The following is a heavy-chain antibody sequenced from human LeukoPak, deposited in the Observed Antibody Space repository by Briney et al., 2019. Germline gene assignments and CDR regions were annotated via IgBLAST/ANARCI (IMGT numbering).Heavy chain of an antibody. CDR3: ARGELGDCTGGSCYFDY. CDR1: GFTFSSYN. V-gene: IGHV3-21*01. J-gene: IGHJ4*02. CDR2: LGSSSNYI. D-gene: IGHD2-15*01. Sequence: GGSLRPSCAASGFTFSSYNMHWVRQAPGKGLEWVSSLGSSSNYIHYADSLKGRFTISRDYAKNSLYLQMNSLKAEDTAVYYCARGELGDCTGGSCYFDYWGQGTLVTVSS.